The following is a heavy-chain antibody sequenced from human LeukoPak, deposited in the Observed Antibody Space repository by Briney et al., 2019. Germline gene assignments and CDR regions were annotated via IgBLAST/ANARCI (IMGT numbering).Heavy chain of an antibody. CDR2: IRDSGEA. J-gene: IGHJ5*02. V-gene: IGHV3-66*03. D-gene: IGHD3/OR15-3a*01. CDR3: ARDRAANQDWVEFDP. Sequence: PGGSLRLSCAVSGFRVSDYYMSWGRQAPGEGLEWVGLIRDSGEAFYADFARGPFAISRDESKNTLYLQMNSLRVEDTAVNFCARDRAANQDWVEFDPWGQGTPVIVSS. CDR1: GFRVSDYY.